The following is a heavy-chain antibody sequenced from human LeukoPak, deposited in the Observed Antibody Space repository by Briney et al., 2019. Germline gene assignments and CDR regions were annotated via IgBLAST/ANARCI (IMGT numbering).Heavy chain of an antibody. CDR2: IYHSGST. D-gene: IGHD4-17*01. J-gene: IGHJ4*02. Sequence: SETLSLTCTVSGGSISSGGYYWSWIRQPPGKGLEWIGYIYHSGSTYYNPSLKSRVTISVDRSKNQFSLKLSSVTAADTAVYYCARDLHDYGDYQPYYFDYWGQGTLVTVSS. V-gene: IGHV4-30-2*01. CDR1: GGSISSGGYY. CDR3: ARDLHDYGDYQPYYFDY.